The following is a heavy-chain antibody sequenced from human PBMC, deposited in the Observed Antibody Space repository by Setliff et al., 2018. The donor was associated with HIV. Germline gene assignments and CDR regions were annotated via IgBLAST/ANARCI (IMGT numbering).Heavy chain of an antibody. V-gene: IGHV4-34*01. CDR3: AGPHHYFDF. CDR1: GGSFSVDGYY. CDR2: INPTGSIT. Sequence: TLSLTCVVSGGSFSVDGYYWSWIRQSPGKGLEWIGQINPTGSITNYNPSFKSRVTISVETSRRQFSLSLTSMTAADTAMYYCAGPHHYFDFWGQGTQVTVSS. J-gene: IGHJ4*02.